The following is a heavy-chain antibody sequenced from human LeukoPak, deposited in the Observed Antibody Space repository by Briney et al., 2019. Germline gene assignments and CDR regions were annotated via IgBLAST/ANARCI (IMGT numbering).Heavy chain of an antibody. CDR1: GFTFSNYW. D-gene: IGHD1-26*01. CDR3: ARVSSGSYFGYYYYYMDV. J-gene: IGHJ6*03. CDR2: INSDGSST. V-gene: IGHV3-74*01. Sequence: GGSLRLSCAASGFTFSNYWMHWVRQAPGKGLVWVSRINSDGSSTIYADSVKGRFTIYRDNAKNTLYMQKNSLRAEDTAVYYCARVSSGSYFGYYYYYMDVWGKGTTVTVSS.